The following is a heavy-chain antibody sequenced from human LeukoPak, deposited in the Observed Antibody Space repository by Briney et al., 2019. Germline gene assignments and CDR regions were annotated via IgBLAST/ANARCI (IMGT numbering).Heavy chain of an antibody. Sequence: SVKVSCKASGGTFISYAISWVRQAPGQGLEWMGGIIPIFGTANYAQKFQGRVTITADESTSTAYMELSSLRSEDTAVYYCARARPNDYHDFWSGFPNGGNYYYGMDVWGQGTTVTVSS. CDR3: ARARPNDYHDFWSGFPNGGNYYYGMDV. D-gene: IGHD3-3*01. J-gene: IGHJ6*02. V-gene: IGHV1-69*13. CDR2: IIPIFGTA. CDR1: GGTFISYA.